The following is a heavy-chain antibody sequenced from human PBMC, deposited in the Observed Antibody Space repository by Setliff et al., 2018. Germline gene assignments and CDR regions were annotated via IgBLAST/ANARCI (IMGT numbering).Heavy chain of an antibody. CDR1: GVTFTKAW. J-gene: IGHJ6*03. Sequence: GGSLRLSCAASGVTFTKAWMSLVRQAPGKGLEWVGRIKSTIDGGAIDYAAPVKGRFTISRDDSKNTLYLQMNSLKTEDTAVYYCTSAKLERRTGHHYYMDVWGKGTTVTVSS. D-gene: IGHD1-1*01. V-gene: IGHV3-15*01. CDR2: IKSTIDGGAI. CDR3: TSAKLERRTGHHYYMDV.